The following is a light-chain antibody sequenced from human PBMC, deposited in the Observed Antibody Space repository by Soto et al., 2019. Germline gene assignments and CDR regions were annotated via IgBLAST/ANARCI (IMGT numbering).Light chain of an antibody. CDR1: SSDVGGYNY. Sequence: QSVLTQPPSVSGSPGQSITISCTGTSSDVGGYNYVSWYQQDPGKAPKLMIYDVNNRPSGVSNRFSGSKSGNTASLTISGLQAEDEAYYYCSSYTSSSTLAVFGGGTKLTVL. CDR3: SSYTSSSTLAV. J-gene: IGLJ2*01. V-gene: IGLV2-14*01. CDR2: DVN.